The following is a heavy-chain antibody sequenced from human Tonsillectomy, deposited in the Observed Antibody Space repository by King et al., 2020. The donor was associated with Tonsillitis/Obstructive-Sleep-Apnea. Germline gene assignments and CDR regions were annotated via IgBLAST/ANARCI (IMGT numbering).Heavy chain of an antibody. CDR2: IYYSGST. CDR3: ARHESEVQLERPYYFDY. CDR1: GGSISSSSYY. V-gene: IGHV4-39*01. D-gene: IGHD1-1*01. J-gene: IGHJ4*02. Sequence: QLQESGPGLVKPSETLSLTCTVSGGSISSSSYYWGWIRQPPGKGLEWIGSIYYSGSTYYNPSLKSRVTISVDTSKNQFSLKLSSVTAADTAVYYCARHESEVQLERPYYFDYWGQGTLVTVSS.